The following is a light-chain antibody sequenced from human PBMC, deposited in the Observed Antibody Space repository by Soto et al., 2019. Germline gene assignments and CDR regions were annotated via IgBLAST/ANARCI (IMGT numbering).Light chain of an antibody. Sequence: QSALTQPASVSGSPGQSITISCTGTSSDVGGFNYVSWYQQHPGKAPKVMIYDVSDRPSGVSNRFSGSKSGNTASLTISKLQAEDEADYYCCSYTSTASPVVFGSGTKVTVL. CDR2: DVS. V-gene: IGLV2-14*01. J-gene: IGLJ1*01. CDR3: CSYTSTASPVV. CDR1: SSDVGGFNY.